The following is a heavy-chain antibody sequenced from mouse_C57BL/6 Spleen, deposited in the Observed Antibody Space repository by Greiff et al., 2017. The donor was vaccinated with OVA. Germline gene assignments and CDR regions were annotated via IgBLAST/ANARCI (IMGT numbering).Heavy chain of an antibody. CDR1: GFTFSDYG. Sequence: EVQRVESGGGLVKPGGSLKLSCAASGFTFSDYGMHWVRQAPEKGLEWVAYISTGSSTIYYADTVKGRFTISRDTAKNTLFLQMTSLRSEDTAMYYCASLIYYDYAGAMDYWGQGTSVTVSS. CDR2: ISTGSSTI. D-gene: IGHD2-4*01. V-gene: IGHV5-17*01. CDR3: ASLIYYDYAGAMDY. J-gene: IGHJ4*01.